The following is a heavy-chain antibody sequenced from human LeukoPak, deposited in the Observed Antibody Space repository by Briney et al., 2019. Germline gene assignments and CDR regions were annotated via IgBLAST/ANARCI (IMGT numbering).Heavy chain of an antibody. CDR3: AKSSVARPRYYYYYMDV. Sequence: GGSLRLSCAASGFTFSSYAMSWVRQAPGKGPEWVSAISGSGGSTYYADSVKGRFTISRDNSKNTLYLQMNSLRAEDTAVYYCAKSSVARPRYYYYYMDVWGKGTTVTVSS. CDR1: GFTFSSYA. V-gene: IGHV3-23*01. J-gene: IGHJ6*03. CDR2: ISGSGGST. D-gene: IGHD2-15*01.